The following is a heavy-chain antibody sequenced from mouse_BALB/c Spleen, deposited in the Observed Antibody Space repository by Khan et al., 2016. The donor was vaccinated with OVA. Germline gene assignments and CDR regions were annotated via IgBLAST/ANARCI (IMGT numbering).Heavy chain of an antibody. CDR3: CPVGSYYGSFVY. CDR1: GYTFTSYV. J-gene: IGHJ3*01. CDR2: IYPFNDAT. Sequence: VQLKQSGPEVVKPGASVKMSCKASGYTFTSYVMHWVKQKPGQGLEWIGYIYPFNDATKFNEKFNGKATLTSDKSSSTAYMERSSLTSEDSAVDYCCPVGSYYGSFVYWGQGTLVTVSA. D-gene: IGHD1-1*01. V-gene: IGHV1S136*01.